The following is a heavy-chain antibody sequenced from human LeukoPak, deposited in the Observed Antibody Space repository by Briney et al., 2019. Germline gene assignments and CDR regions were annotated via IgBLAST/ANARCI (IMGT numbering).Heavy chain of an antibody. CDR3: AREYSSGWYVPFDY. CDR1: GFTFSNFG. CDR2: ISYRGSNK. Sequence: GGSLRLSCTASGFTFSNFGMHWVRQAPGKGLEWVALISYRGSNKYYADSVKGRFTISRDNSKNTLYLQMNSLRTEDTAVYYCAREYSSGWYVPFDYWGQGTLVTVSS. J-gene: IGHJ4*02. D-gene: IGHD6-19*01. V-gene: IGHV3-30*03.